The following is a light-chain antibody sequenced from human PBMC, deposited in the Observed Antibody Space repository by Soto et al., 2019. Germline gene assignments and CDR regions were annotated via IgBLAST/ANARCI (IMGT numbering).Light chain of an antibody. J-gene: IGKJ2*01. CDR2: AAS. Sequence: DIQLTQSPSFLSASVGDRVTITCRASQGISTYLAWYQQKPGKAPNLLICAASTLHSGVPSRFSGSGSGTEFTLTISSLQPEDFATYYCQQLNGYPYTFGQGTKLEIK. CDR1: QGISTY. V-gene: IGKV1-9*01. CDR3: QQLNGYPYT.